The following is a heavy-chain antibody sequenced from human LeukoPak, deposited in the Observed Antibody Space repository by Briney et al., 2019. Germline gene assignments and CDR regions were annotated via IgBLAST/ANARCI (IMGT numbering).Heavy chain of an antibody. CDR3: AKKPDYGDFHWYFDL. CDR1: GFTFSSYA. D-gene: IGHD4-17*01. Sequence: GGSLRLSCAASGFTFSSYAMSWVRQAPGKGLEWVSAISGSGGSTYYADSVKGRFTISRDNSMNTLYLQMSSLRAEDTAVYYCAKKPDYGDFHWYFDLWGRGTLVTVSS. V-gene: IGHV3-23*01. J-gene: IGHJ2*01. CDR2: ISGSGGST.